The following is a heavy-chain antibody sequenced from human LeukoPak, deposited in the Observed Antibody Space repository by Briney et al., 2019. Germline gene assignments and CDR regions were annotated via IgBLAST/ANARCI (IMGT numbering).Heavy chain of an antibody. CDR2: IKSKADGGTT. J-gene: IGHJ4*02. CDR1: GITFSNAW. D-gene: IGHD3-10*01. V-gene: IGHV3-15*01. CDR3: ATRPNPRGGPSDF. Sequence: PGGSLRLSCAASGITFSNAWMTWVRQAPGKGLEWVGRIKSKADGGTTDYAAPVKGRFTITRDDSKNTLYLELSSLKTEDTAVYYCATRPNPRGGPSDFWGQGTLVTVSS.